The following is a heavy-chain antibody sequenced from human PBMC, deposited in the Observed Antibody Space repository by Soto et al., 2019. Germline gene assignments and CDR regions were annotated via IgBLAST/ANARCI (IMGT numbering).Heavy chain of an antibody. V-gene: IGHV4-31*03. Sequence: QVQLQESGPGLVKPSQTLSLTCTVSGASMSSGGYYWTWIRQYPGKGLEWIGYIYYIGSTYYNPSLESRVAISLDTSRSQFSLTLHSVTAADTAIYYCARDRHNNFFDPWGQGTLVTVSS. CDR3: ARDRHNNFFDP. CDR2: IYYIGST. D-gene: IGHD6-6*01. J-gene: IGHJ5*02. CDR1: GASMSSGGYY.